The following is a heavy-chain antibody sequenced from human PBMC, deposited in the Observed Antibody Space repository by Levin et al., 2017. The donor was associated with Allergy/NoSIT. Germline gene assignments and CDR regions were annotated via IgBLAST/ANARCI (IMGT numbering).Heavy chain of an antibody. V-gene: IGHV3-66*01. J-gene: IGHJ4*02. CDR1: GFTVSSNY. D-gene: IGHD3-10*01. Sequence: GGSLRLSCAASGFTVSSNYMSWVRQAPGKGLEWVSVIYSGGSTYYADSVKGRFTISRDNSKNTLYLQMNSLRAEDTAVYYCARDLGRLGSGSYPFDYWGQGTLVTVSS. CDR3: ARDLGRLGSGSYPFDY. CDR2: IYSGGST.